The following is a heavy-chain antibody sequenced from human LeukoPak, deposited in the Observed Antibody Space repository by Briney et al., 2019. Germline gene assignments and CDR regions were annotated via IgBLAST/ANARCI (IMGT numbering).Heavy chain of an antibody. CDR2: VRASGVGT. V-gene: IGHV3-23*01. J-gene: IGHJ4*02. CDR3: AKQLGYCSDGSCYFPY. CDR1: GFTFSDHV. Sequence: GGSLRPSCAASGFTFSDHVMSWVRQAPGKGLEWVSSVRASGVGTHYADSVQGRFTISRDNSKSTLCLQMNSLRAEDTAVYYCAKQLGYCSDGSCYFPYWGQGTLVTVSS. D-gene: IGHD2-15*01.